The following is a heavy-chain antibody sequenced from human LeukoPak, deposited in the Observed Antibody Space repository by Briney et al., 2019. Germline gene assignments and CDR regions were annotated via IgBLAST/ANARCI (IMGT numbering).Heavy chain of an antibody. J-gene: IGHJ6*03. CDR1: GFTFSSYG. V-gene: IGHV3-30*02. CDR3: ASRRPYCSSTSCYFSYYYYYMDV. CDR2: IRYDGNNK. Sequence: PGGSLRLSCAASGFTFSSYGMHWVRQAPGKGLEWVAFIRYDGNNKYYADSVKGRFTISRDNSKNTLYLQMNSLRAEDTAVYYCASRRPYCSSTSCYFSYYYYYMDVWGKGTTVTVSS. D-gene: IGHD2-2*01.